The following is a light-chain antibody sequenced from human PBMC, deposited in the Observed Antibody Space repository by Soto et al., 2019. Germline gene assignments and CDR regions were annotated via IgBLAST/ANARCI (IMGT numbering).Light chain of an antibody. CDR2: EVT. V-gene: IGLV2-8*01. Sequence: ALTQPPSASGSLGQSVTISCTGTSSDVGAYNYVSWYQQHPGKAPKLMIYEVTRRPSGVPDRFSGSKSGNTASLNVSGLQAEDEADYYCCSYADNNDYVFGTGTKLTVL. CDR3: CSYADNNDYV. CDR1: SSDVGAYNY. J-gene: IGLJ1*01.